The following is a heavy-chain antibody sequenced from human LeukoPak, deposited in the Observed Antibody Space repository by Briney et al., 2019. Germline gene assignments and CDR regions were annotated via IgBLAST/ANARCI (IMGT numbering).Heavy chain of an antibody. D-gene: IGHD5-18*01. V-gene: IGHV3-21*01. CDR2: ISTSSSYI. CDR1: GFTFGSYS. J-gene: IGHJ3*02. Sequence: GGSLRLSCAASGFTFGSYSVNWVRQAPGKGLEWVSSISTSSSYIYYADSVKGRFTISRDNAKNSLYLQMNSLRAEDTAVYYCARSGIQLWLGAFDIWGQGTMVTVSS. CDR3: ARSGIQLWLGAFDI.